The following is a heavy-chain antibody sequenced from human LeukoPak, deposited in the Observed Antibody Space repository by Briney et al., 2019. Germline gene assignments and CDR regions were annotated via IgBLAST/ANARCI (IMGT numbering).Heavy chain of an antibody. Sequence: ASVKVSCKASGYTFTSYYMHWVRQAPGQGLGWMGIINPSGGSTSYAQKFQGRVTMTRDTSTSTVYMELSSLRSEDTAVYYCARAGPYDYVWGSYRVDYWGQGTLVTVSS. CDR2: INPSGGST. D-gene: IGHD3-16*02. V-gene: IGHV1-46*01. J-gene: IGHJ4*02. CDR3: ARAGPYDYVWGSYRVDY. CDR1: GYTFTSYY.